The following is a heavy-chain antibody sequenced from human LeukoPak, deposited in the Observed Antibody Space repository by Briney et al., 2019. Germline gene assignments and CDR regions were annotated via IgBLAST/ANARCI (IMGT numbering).Heavy chain of an antibody. CDR2: IYNSGST. J-gene: IGHJ6*04. CDR3: ARGPPYAPGVLDV. V-gene: IGHV4-61*02. Sequence: NASETLSLTCTVSGVSISSGSYYWSWLRQPAGKGLEWIGRIYNSGSTNYNPSLNSRVTISVDTSKNQFSLKLNSVTAADTAVYYCARGPPYAPGVLDVWGKGTTVTISS. CDR1: GVSISSGSYY. D-gene: IGHD7-27*01.